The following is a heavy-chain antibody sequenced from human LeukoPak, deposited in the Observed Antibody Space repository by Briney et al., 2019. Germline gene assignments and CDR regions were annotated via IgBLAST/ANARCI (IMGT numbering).Heavy chain of an antibody. D-gene: IGHD5-12*01. CDR1: GFTFSSYW. J-gene: IGHJ4*02. CDR2: INDDGRST. V-gene: IGHV3-74*01. CDR3: ARETGYGHPFDY. Sequence: PGGSLRLSCAASGFTFSSYWMHWVRQAPGKGLVGVSRINDDGRSTSYADSVKGRFTISRDNAKNTLYLQMNSLRAEDTAVYYCARETGYGHPFDYWGQGTLVTVSS.